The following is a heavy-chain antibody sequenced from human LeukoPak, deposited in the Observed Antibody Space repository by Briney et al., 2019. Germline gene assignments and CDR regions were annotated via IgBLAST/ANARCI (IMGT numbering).Heavy chain of an antibody. CDR3: ARDRGNWFDP. V-gene: IGHV3-30-3*01. J-gene: IGHJ5*02. CDR2: ISYDGSNK. Sequence: GGSLRLSCAASGFTFSSYAMHWFRQAPGKGLEWVAVISYDGSNKYYADSVKGRFTISRDNSKNTLYLQMNSLRAEDTAVYYCARDRGNWFDPWGQGTLVTVSS. D-gene: IGHD3-10*01. CDR1: GFTFSSYA.